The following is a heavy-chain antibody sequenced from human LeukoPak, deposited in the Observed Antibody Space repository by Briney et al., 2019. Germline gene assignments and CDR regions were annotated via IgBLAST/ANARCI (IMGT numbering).Heavy chain of an antibody. Sequence: GASVKVSCKASGYTFTGYYMRWVRQAPGQGLEWMGWTNLNSGGTNYARKFQGRVTMTRDTSISTAYMELSRLRSDDTAVYYCARAENIVVVPAAIFDPWGQGTLVTVSS. CDR3: ARAENIVVVPAAIFDP. CDR2: TNLNSGGT. CDR1: GYTFTGYY. D-gene: IGHD2-2*02. V-gene: IGHV1-2*02. J-gene: IGHJ5*02.